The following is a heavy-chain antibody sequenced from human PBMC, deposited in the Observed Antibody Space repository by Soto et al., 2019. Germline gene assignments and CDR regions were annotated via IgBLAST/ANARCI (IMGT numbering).Heavy chain of an antibody. CDR3: ARAVLSDGDYFDY. Sequence: LSLTCTVCGGSISIGGYYWSWIRQHPGKGLEWIGYIYYSGSTYYNPSLKSRVTISVDTSKNQFSLKLSSVTAADTAVYYCARAVLSDGDYFDYWGQGTLVTVSS. D-gene: IGHD4-17*01. CDR2: IYYSGST. CDR1: GGSISIGGYY. J-gene: IGHJ4*02. V-gene: IGHV4-31*03.